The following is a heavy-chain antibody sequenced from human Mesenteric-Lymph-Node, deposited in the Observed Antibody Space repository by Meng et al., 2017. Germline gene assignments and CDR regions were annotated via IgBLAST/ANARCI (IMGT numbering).Heavy chain of an antibody. Sequence: HVQLQESGPGLVRPSETLSLTCTVSGGSVSSGSYYWSWIRQPPGKGLEWIGYIYYSGSTNYNPSLKSRVTISVDTSKNQFSLKLSSVTAADTAVYYCARGRGYGDYGSLYWGQGSLVTVSS. V-gene: IGHV4-61*01. J-gene: IGHJ4*02. CDR2: IYYSGST. CDR3: ARGRGYGDYGSLY. D-gene: IGHD4-17*01. CDR1: GGSVSSGSYY.